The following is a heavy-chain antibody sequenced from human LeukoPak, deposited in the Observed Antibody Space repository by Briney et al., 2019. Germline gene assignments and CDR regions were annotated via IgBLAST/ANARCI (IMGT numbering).Heavy chain of an antibody. Sequence: GSLRLSCAASGFTFSNYAMSWVRQAPGKGLEWVSYISESGDTIYYADSVKGRFTISRDSAKNSLYLLMNSLRAEDTAVYYCARAWGSADYWGQGTLVTVSS. J-gene: IGHJ4*02. V-gene: IGHV3-11*01. CDR3: ARAWGSADY. CDR1: GFTFSNYA. CDR2: ISESGDTI. D-gene: IGHD7-27*01.